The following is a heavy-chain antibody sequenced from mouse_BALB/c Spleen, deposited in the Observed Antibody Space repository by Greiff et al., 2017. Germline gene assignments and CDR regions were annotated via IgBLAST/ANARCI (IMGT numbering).Heavy chain of an antibody. J-gene: IGHJ1*01. D-gene: IGHD1-1*01. Sequence: DVKLVESGPGLVKPSQSLSLTCTVTGYSITSDYAWNWIRQFPGNKLEWMGYISYSGSTSYNPSLKSRISITRDTSKNQFFLQLNSVTTEDTATYYCARDYYGSSYVDWYFDVWGAGTTVTVSS. CDR1: GYSITSDYA. V-gene: IGHV3-2*02. CDR2: ISYSGST. CDR3: ARDYYGSSYVDWYFDV.